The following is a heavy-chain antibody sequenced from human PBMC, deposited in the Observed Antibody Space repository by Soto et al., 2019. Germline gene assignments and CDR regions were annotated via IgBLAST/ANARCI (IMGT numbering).Heavy chain of an antibody. CDR2: IIPIFGTA. Sequence: SVKVSCKASGGTFSSYAISWVRQAPGQGLEWMGGIIPIFGTANYAQKFQGRVTITADESTSTAYMELSSLRSEDTAVYYCARMGRFLEWLSSWFDPWGQETLVTVSS. CDR3: ARMGRFLEWLSSWFDP. D-gene: IGHD3-3*01. V-gene: IGHV1-69*13. J-gene: IGHJ5*02. CDR1: GGTFSSYA.